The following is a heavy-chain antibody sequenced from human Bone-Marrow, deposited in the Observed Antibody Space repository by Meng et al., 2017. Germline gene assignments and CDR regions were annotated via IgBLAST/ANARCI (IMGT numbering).Heavy chain of an antibody. CDR3: AKDGPFDY. CDR2: IRSKANSYAT. V-gene: IGHV3-73*02. D-gene: IGHD5-24*01. J-gene: IGHJ4*02. CDR1: GFTFSGFA. Sequence: QLGAPVGGLLQLGVSLKLSCAASGFTFSGFAMHWVRQASGKGLEWVGRIRSKANSYATAYAASVKGRFTISRDNSKNTLYLQMNSLRAEDTAVYYCAKDGPFDYWGQGTLVTVSS.